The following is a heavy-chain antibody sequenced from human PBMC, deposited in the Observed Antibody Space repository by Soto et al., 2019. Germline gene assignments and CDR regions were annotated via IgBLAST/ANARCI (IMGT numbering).Heavy chain of an antibody. V-gene: IGHV3-74*01. J-gene: IGHJ4*02. CDR1: GFTFSSYW. D-gene: IGHD3-10*01. Sequence: GGSLRLSCAASGFTFSSYWMYWVRQAPGKGLVWVSRTNSDGSDTSYADYVKGRFTISRDNAKNTLYLQMNSLRAEDTALYYCARDGDVLLWFGEPIPRYYFDYWGQGT. CDR2: TNSDGSDT. CDR3: ARDGDVLLWFGEPIPRYYFDY.